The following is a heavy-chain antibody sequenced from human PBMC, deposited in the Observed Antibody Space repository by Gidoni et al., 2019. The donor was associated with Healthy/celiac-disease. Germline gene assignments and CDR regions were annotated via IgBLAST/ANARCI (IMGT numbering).Heavy chain of an antibody. CDR1: GFTFSSYG. CDR2: ISYDGSNK. Sequence: QVQLVESGGGVVQPGRSLRLSCAASGFTFSSYGMHWVRQAPGKGLEWVAVISYDGSNKYYADSVKGRFTISRDNSKNTLYLQMNSLRAEDTAVYYCAKDGVPATAGFDYWGQGTLVTVSS. J-gene: IGHJ4*02. D-gene: IGHD2-2*01. V-gene: IGHV3-30*18. CDR3: AKDGVPATAGFDY.